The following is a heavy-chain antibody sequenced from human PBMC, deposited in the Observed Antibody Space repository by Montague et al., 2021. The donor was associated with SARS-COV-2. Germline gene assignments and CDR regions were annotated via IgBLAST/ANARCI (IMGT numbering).Heavy chain of an antibody. D-gene: IGHD5-12*01. CDR2: IYYNTGNT. J-gene: IGHJ4*02. V-gene: IGHV4-59*01. CDR1: GGFISDYY. Sequence: SETLSLTCSVSGGFISDYYWNWIRQPPGKGLEWIGYIYYNTGNTNYNPXPQSRVTISLDTSKNQFSLNLRSVTAADTALYFCARGTGYDYYFDCWGLGTLVTVSS. CDR3: ARGTGYDYYFDC.